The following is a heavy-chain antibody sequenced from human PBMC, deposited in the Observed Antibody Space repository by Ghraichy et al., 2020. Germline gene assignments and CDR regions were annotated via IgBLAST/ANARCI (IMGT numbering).Heavy chain of an antibody. Sequence: PETLSLTCTVSGGSISSSSYYWGWIRQPPGKGLEWIGTIYYSGSTYYNPSLKSRVTTSVDTSKNQFSLKLSSVTAADTAVYYCARMRALGSDSSGWYAVETQYYFDYWGQGTLVTVSS. CDR1: GGSISSSSYY. CDR3: ARMRALGSDSSGWYAVETQYYFDY. D-gene: IGHD6-19*01. CDR2: IYYSGST. J-gene: IGHJ4*02. V-gene: IGHV4-39*01.